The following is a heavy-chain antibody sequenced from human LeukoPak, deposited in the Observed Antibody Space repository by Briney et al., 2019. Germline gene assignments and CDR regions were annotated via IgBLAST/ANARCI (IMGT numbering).Heavy chain of an antibody. D-gene: IGHD3-22*01. V-gene: IGHV4-31*03. CDR2: IYYSGST. CDR1: GGSISSGGYY. J-gene: IGHJ5*02. Sequence: SQTLSLTCTVSGGSISSGGYYWSWIRQHPGKDLEWIGYIYYSGSTYYNPSLKSRVTISVDTSKNQFSLKLSSVTAADTAVYYCARRYYYDSSGYFYWFDPWGQGTLVTVSS. CDR3: ARRYYYDSSGYFYWFDP.